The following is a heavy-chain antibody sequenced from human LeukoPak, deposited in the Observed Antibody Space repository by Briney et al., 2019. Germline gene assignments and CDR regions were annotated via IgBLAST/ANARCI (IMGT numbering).Heavy chain of an antibody. CDR3: AELGITMIGGV. D-gene: IGHD3-10*02. Sequence: GSLKLSCAASGFTFSSYSMNWVRQAPGKGLEWVSYISSSGSTIYYADSVKGRFTISRDNAKNSLYLQMNSLRAEDTAVYYCAELGITMIGGVWGKGTTVTISS. V-gene: IGHV3-48*04. CDR1: GFTFSSYS. J-gene: IGHJ6*04. CDR2: ISSSGSTI.